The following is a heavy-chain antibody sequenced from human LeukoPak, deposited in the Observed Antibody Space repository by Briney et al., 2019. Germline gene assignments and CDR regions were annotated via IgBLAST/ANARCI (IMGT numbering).Heavy chain of an antibody. Sequence: GRSLRLSCAASGFTFSDYAMHWVRQAPGKGLEWVAVISKDGSDKYYPGSVRGRFTISRDNPKNTLYLQMNSLRAEDTAVYYCAKYGSGNSPIGAFDIWGQGTMVTVSS. J-gene: IGHJ3*02. V-gene: IGHV3-30-3*02. CDR3: AKYGSGNSPIGAFDI. CDR1: GFTFSDYA. CDR2: ISKDGSDK. D-gene: IGHD4-23*01.